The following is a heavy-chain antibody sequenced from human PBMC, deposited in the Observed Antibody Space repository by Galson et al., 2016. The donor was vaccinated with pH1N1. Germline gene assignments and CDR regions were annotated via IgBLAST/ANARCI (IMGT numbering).Heavy chain of an antibody. CDR2: ISYDGSMK. V-gene: IGHV3-30*03. J-gene: IGHJ4*02. CDR1: GFTFSSYG. CDR3: AREGYSDNYRLYYFDY. Sequence: GFTFSSYGMHWVRQAPGKGLEWLAVISYDGSMKYYADSVKGRFLISRDNSRNTVYVQMNSLRTDDTAVYYCAREGYSDNYRLYYFDYWGQGTRVTVSS. D-gene: IGHD1-26*01.